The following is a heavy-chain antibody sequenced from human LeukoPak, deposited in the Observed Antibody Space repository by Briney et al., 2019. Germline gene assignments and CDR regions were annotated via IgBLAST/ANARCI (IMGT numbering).Heavy chain of an antibody. J-gene: IGHJ4*02. CDR3: AREYSSGWYGRFDY. Sequence: ASVKVSCTASGYTFTGYYMHWVRQAPGQGLEWMGWINPNSGGTNYAQKFQGRVTMTRDTSISTAYMELSRLRSDDTAVYYCAREYSSGWYGRFDYWGQGTLVTVSS. CDR1: GYTFTGYY. CDR2: INPNSGGT. D-gene: IGHD6-19*01. V-gene: IGHV1-2*02.